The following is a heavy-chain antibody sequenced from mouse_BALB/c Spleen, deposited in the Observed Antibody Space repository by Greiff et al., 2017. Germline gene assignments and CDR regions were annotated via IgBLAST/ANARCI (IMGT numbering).Heavy chain of an antibody. Sequence: DVQLVESGGGLVKPGGSLKLSCAASGFTFSSYAMSWVRQTPEKRLEWVASISSGGSTYYPDSVKGRFTISRDNARNILYLQMSSLRSEDTAMYYCARGFYYGSSDYAMDYWGQGTSVTVSS. CDR2: ISSGGST. CDR1: GFTFSSYA. D-gene: IGHD1-1*01. V-gene: IGHV5-6-5*01. J-gene: IGHJ4*01. CDR3: ARGFYYGSSDYAMDY.